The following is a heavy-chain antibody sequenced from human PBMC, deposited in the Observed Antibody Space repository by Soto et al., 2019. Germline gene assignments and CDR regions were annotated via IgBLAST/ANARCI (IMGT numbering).Heavy chain of an antibody. CDR1: GDSISSGGYY. D-gene: IGHD3-3*01. V-gene: IGHV4-31*03. CDR3: ARYEGAQFDWYFDL. Sequence: QVQLQESGPGLVKPSQTLSLTCSVSGDSISSGGYYWNWIRQLPGKGLEWIGYTSYSGSTYYNPSLNSRATISVDTSKNQFSLQLTSVTAADTAVYYCARYEGAQFDWYFDLWGRGTLVTVSS. J-gene: IGHJ2*01. CDR2: TSYSGST.